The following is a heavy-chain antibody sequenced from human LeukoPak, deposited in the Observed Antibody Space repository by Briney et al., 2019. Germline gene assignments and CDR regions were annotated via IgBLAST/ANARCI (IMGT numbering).Heavy chain of an antibody. CDR3: ARALRIGGGASADKSLIDY. V-gene: IGHV1-2*06. CDR2: NNPNSGGT. J-gene: IGHJ4*02. D-gene: IGHD1-26*01. CDR1: GYTFTGYY. Sequence: ASVKVSCKASGYTFTGYYMHWVRQPPGQGLEWMGRNNPNSGGTNYPQKFQGRVTMTRDTSISSAYMELSRLRSDDTAVYYRARALRIGGGASADKSLIDYWGQGTLVTVSS.